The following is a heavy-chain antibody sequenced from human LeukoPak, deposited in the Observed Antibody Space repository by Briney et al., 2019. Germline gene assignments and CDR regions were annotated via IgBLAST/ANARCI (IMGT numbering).Heavy chain of an antibody. D-gene: IGHD1-26*01. CDR2: INSDGSST. CDR1: GFTFSSYW. V-gene: IGHV3-74*01. CDR3: ARGIDLVN. Sequence: GGSLRLPCAASGFTFSSYWMHWVRQTPRKGLVWVSRINSDGSSTTYADSVKGRFTISRDNAKNTLYLQMNSLRAEDTAVYYCARGIDLVNWGQGTLVTVSS. J-gene: IGHJ4*02.